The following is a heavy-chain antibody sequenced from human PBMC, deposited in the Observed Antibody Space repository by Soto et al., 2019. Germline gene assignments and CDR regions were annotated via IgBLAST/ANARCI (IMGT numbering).Heavy chain of an antibody. J-gene: IGHJ3*02. V-gene: IGHV3-33*01. CDR2: IRNDGSDK. Sequence: GGSLRLSCAASGFIFSPYGIHWVRQAPGKGLEWVALIRNDGSDKYYAESVTGRFTISRDNSKNTVYLQMNSLRAEDTALYFCARAPRMAPFGIWGQGTMVTVPS. CDR1: GFIFSPYG. CDR3: ARAPRMAPFGI.